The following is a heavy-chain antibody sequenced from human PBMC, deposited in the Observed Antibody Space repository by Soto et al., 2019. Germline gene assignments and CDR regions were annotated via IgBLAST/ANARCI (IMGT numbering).Heavy chain of an antibody. CDR2: IXPLRLT. Sequence: EXXSLTCAVSGGSVSSSQWWTWVRQAPGKGLAXLGEIXPLRLTKYKPSXKSRVKMXVEKSQNHLYLNLRYVTDEDTAVYYCASKPNKWNIWMVYWGPGILVTV. D-gene: IGHD1-1*01. V-gene: IGHV4-4*02. CDR1: GGSVSSSQW. J-gene: IGHJ4*02. CDR3: ASKPNKWNIWMVY.